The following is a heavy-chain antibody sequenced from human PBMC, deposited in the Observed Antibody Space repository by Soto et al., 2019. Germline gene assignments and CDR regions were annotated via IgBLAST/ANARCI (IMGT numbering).Heavy chain of an antibody. D-gene: IGHD3-10*01. Sequence: QVQLQQWGAGLLKPSETLSLTCAVYGGSFSGYYWSWIRQPPGKGLEWIGEINHSGSTNYNPSLKSRVTSTVDTSKNQFSLKLSSVTAADTAVYYCARGGGTGLAIWGQGTMVTVSS. CDR3: ARGGGTGLAI. V-gene: IGHV4-34*01. J-gene: IGHJ3*02. CDR1: GGSFSGYY. CDR2: INHSGST.